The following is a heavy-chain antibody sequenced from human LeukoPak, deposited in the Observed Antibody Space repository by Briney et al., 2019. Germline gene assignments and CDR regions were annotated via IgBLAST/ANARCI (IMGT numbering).Heavy chain of an antibody. Sequence: GASVKVSCKASGGTFSSYAISWVRQAPGQGLEWMGRIIPILGIANYAQKFQGRVTITADKSTSTAYMELSSLRSEDTAVYYCARETAHSGYFDLWGRGTLVTVSS. V-gene: IGHV1-69*04. CDR1: GGTFSSYA. CDR3: ARETAHSGYFDL. CDR2: IIPILGIA. J-gene: IGHJ2*01.